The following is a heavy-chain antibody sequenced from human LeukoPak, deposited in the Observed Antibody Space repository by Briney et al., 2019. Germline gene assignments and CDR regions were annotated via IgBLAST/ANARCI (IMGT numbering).Heavy chain of an antibody. D-gene: IGHD3-3*01. CDR3: ARRVLRNSGYYFDY. CDR1: GGSISSSSYY. Sequence: PSETLSLTCTVSGGSISSSSYYWGWLRQPPGKGLEWIGSIYYSGSTYYNPSLKSRVTISVDTSKNQFSLKLSSVTAADTAVYYCARRVLRNSGYYFDYWGQGTLVTVSS. J-gene: IGHJ4*02. V-gene: IGHV4-39*01. CDR2: IYYSGST.